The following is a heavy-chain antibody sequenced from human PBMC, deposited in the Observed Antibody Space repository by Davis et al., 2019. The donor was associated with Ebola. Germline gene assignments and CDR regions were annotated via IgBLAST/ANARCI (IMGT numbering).Heavy chain of an antibody. Sequence: MPSETLSLTCTVSGDPINYYWSWIRQPPGKGLEWIGYIYYSGSTNYNPSLKSRVTISVDTSKNQFSLKLSSVTAADTAVYYCARQPTGYYYDSSGYHTTGWYFDLWGRGTLVTVSS. V-gene: IGHV4-59*01. J-gene: IGHJ2*01. D-gene: IGHD3-22*01. CDR2: IYYSGST. CDR3: ARQPTGYYYDSSGYHTTGWYFDL. CDR1: GDPINYY.